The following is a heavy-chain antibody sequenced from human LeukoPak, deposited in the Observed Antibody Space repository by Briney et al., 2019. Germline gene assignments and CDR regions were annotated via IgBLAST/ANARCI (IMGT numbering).Heavy chain of an antibody. CDR1: GGSFTGYY. V-gene: IGHV4-34*01. CDR3: ARVSSSTPYCSSTSCLSRYYYYYGMDV. J-gene: IGHJ6*02. CDR2: INHSGGT. Sequence: SETLSLTCAIYGGSFTGYYWSWIRQPPGKGLEWIGEINHSGGTNYNPSLKSRVSISVDTSKNQFSLKLSSVTAADTAVYYCARVSSSTPYCSSTSCLSRYYYYYGMDVWGQGTTVTVSS. D-gene: IGHD2-2*01.